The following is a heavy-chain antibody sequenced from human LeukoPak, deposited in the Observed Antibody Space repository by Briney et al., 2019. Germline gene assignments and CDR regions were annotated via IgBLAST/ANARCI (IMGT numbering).Heavy chain of an antibody. CDR3: ARQTAKNVDTARFDS. D-gene: IGHD5-18*01. CDR2: IYYSGGT. J-gene: IGHJ4*02. CDR1: GGSISSSSYY. V-gene: IGHV4-39*01. Sequence: PSETLSLTCTVSGGSISSSSYYWGWIRQPPGKGLEWIGSIYYSGGTYYNPSLKSRVTISLDTSKNQFSLRLSSVTAADTAVYYCARQTAKNVDTARFDSWGQGTLVTVSS.